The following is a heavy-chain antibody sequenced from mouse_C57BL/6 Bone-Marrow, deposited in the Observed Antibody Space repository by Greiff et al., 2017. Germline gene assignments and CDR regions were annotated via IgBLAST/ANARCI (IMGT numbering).Heavy chain of an antibody. D-gene: IGHD2-3*01. V-gene: IGHV1-9*01. CDR3: ARRWVYDGYYPYAMDY. Sequence: QVQLQQSGAELMKPGASVKLSCKATGYTFTGYWIEWVKQRPGHGLEWIGEILPGSGSTNYNEKFKGKATFTADTSSNTAYMQLSSLTTEDSAIYYCARRWVYDGYYPYAMDYWGQGTSVTVSS. J-gene: IGHJ4*01. CDR1: GYTFTGYW. CDR2: ILPGSGST.